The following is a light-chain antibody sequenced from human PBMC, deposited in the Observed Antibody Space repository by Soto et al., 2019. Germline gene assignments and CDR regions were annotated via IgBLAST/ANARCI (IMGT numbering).Light chain of an antibody. CDR3: QHYVTSLTT. CDR1: QSVTSNY. Sequence: EIVLTQSPGTLSLSPGERATLSCGASQSVTSNYLAWYHQKPGQASRLLIFGACIRVTGIPDRFIGSGSGTHFTLASSRLEPEDFAVYYCQHYVTSLTTFGQGTKVEVK. J-gene: IGKJ1*01. V-gene: IGKV3-20*01. CDR2: GAC.